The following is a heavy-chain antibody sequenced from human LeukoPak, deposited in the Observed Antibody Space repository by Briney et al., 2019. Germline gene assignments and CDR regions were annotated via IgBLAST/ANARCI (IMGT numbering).Heavy chain of an antibody. CDR2: IWYDGSDK. CDR1: GFTFSTYG. D-gene: IGHD6-6*01. J-gene: IGHJ4*02. CDR3: ATEYSI. Sequence: GGSLRLSCAASGFTFSTYGMHWVRQAPGKGLEWVAVIWYDGSDKYYADSVKGRFTISRDNSKNALYLQMNSLRVEDTAVYYCATEYSIWGQGTLVTVSS. V-gene: IGHV3-33*01.